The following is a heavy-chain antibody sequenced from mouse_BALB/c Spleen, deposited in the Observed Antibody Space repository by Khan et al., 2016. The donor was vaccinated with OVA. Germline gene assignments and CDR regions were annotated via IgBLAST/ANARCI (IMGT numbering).Heavy chain of an antibody. V-gene: IGHV3-2*02. J-gene: IGHJ3*01. CDR2: ISYSGST. CDR1: GYSITSDYA. D-gene: IGHD2-14*01. CDR3: ARSGKYRYEDWFAY. Sequence: QLEESGPGLVKPSQSLSLTCTVTGYSITSDYAWNWLRQFPGNKLEWMGYISYSGSTCYYPSLKSRISITRDTSKNQFFLQLKSVTTEETATYYCARSGKYRYEDWFAYWGQGTLVTVSA.